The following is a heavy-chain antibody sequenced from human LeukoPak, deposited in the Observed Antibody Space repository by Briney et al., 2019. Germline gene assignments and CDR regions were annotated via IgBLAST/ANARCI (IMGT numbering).Heavy chain of an antibody. D-gene: IGHD6-13*01. CDR2: ISGNGGST. CDR1: GFSFSSYA. Sequence: GGSLRLSCAASGFSFSSYAMSWVRQAPGKGLEWVSGISGNGGSTYYAGSVKGRFTISRDNAKNSLYLQMNSLRAEDTAVYYCAKDSYSKGDFWGQGVLVTVSS. CDR3: AKDSYSKGDF. J-gene: IGHJ4*02. V-gene: IGHV3-23*01.